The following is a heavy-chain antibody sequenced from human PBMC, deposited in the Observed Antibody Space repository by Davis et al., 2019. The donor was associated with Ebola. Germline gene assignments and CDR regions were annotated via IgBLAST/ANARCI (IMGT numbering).Heavy chain of an antibody. CDR1: GFTFSSSW. CDR2: IKADGSAK. V-gene: IGHV3-7*03. J-gene: IGHJ4*02. D-gene: IGHD3-10*01. Sequence: GGSLRLSCAASGFTFSSSWMTWVRQAPEKGLEWVATIKADGSAKYYVDSVKGRFTISRDDSKNTAYLQMNSLRAEDTAVYYCARYRFSGSYWDYWGQGTLVTVSS. CDR3: ARYRFSGSYWDY.